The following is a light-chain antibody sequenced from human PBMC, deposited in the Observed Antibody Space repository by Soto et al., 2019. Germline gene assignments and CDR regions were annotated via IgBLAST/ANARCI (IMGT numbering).Light chain of an antibody. J-gene: IGKJ1*01. CDR2: CAS. CDR3: QQYNDWPQT. Sequence: EIVMTQSPGTLSLSPGERATLSCRASQSVSTNLAWYQQIPGQAPRLLIYCASNRATGIPARFSGSGSGTEFTLAISSLQSEDFDVYYCQQYNDWPQTFGLGTKVEIK. CDR1: QSVSTN. V-gene: IGKV3-15*01.